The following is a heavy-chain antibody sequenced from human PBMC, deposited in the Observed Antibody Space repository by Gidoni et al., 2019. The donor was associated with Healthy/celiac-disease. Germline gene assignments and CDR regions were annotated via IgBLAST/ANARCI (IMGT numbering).Heavy chain of an antibody. CDR3: AMEGRFGVGIYYYYYGMDV. V-gene: IGHV3-48*03. CDR1: GLHVRSYD. CDR2: ICSSGSTL. J-gene: IGHJ6*02. Sequence: EVPLVASGGGLVQPGGSLRLACAASGLHVRSYDMNWVRQAPGKGLGGVSYICSSGSTLYSSDSVKGRFTIFRDNAKNSLYLQMNSLRAEDTSVYYCAMEGRFGVGIYYYYYGMDVWGQGTTVTVSS. D-gene: IGHD3-10*01.